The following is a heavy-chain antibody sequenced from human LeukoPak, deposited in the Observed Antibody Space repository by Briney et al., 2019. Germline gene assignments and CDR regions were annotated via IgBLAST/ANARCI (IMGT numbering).Heavy chain of an antibody. D-gene: IGHD6-19*01. Sequence: PGGSLRLSCAASGFTFSSYEMNWVRQAPGKGLEWVSYISSSGGTIYYADSVKGRFTISRDNAKNSLYLQMNSLRAEDTAVYYCARYSSGWYDAFDIWGQGTMVTVSS. V-gene: IGHV3-48*03. J-gene: IGHJ3*02. CDR2: ISSSGGTI. CDR3: ARYSSGWYDAFDI. CDR1: GFTFSSYE.